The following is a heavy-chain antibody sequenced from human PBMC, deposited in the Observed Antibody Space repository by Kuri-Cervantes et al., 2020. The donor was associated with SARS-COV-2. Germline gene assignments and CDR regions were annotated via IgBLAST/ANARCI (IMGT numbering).Heavy chain of an antibody. Sequence: SETLSLTCTVSGGSISSYYWSWIRQPPGKGLEWIGYIYYSGSTNYNPSLKSRVAISVDTSKNQFSLKLSSVTAADTAVYYCARDGASLEYFQHWGQGTLVTVSS. J-gene: IGHJ1*01. CDR1: GGSISSYY. CDR2: IYYSGST. CDR3: ARDGASLEYFQH. D-gene: IGHD1-26*01. V-gene: IGHV4-59*01.